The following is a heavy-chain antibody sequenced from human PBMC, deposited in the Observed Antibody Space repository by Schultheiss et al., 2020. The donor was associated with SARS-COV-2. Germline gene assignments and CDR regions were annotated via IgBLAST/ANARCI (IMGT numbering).Heavy chain of an antibody. CDR1: GFTFSSYA. D-gene: IGHD6-13*01. CDR3: TTEGVEQQLVRDY. J-gene: IGHJ4*02. Sequence: GGSLRLSCAASGFTFSSYAMSWVRQAPGKGLEWVSAISGSGGSTYYADSVKGRFTISRDNSKNTLYLQMNSLRAEDTAVYYCTTEGVEQQLVRDYWGQGTLVTSPQ. V-gene: IGHV3-23*01. CDR2: ISGSGGST.